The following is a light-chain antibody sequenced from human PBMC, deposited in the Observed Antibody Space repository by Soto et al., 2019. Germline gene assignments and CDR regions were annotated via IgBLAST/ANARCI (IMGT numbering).Light chain of an antibody. CDR2: SNN. V-gene: IGLV1-47*01. CDR3: AAWDESLSGVV. CDR1: SSNIGSND. Sequence: QSVLTQPPSASGTPGQRVTISCSGSSSNIGSNDVIWYQQLPGTAPKLLICSNNQRPTGVPDRFSGSRSGTSASLAISGLRSEDGADYYCAAWDESLSGVVFGGGTQLTAL. J-gene: IGLJ7*02.